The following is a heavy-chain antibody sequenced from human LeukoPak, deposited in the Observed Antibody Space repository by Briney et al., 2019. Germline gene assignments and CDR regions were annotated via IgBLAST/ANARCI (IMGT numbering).Heavy chain of an antibody. J-gene: IGHJ4*02. CDR3: ARFRYYYGSGSYYVDY. CDR2: IYYSGST. Sequence: SETLSLTFTVSGGSISSGDYYWSWIRQPPGKGLEWIGYIYYSGSTYYNPSLKSRVTISVDASKNQFSLKLSSVTAADTAVYYCARFRYYYGSGSYYVDYWGQGTLVTVSS. V-gene: IGHV4-30-4*01. D-gene: IGHD3-10*01. CDR1: GGSISSGDYY.